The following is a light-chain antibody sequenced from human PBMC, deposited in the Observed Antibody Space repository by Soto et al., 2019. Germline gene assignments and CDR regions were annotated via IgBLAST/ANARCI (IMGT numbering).Light chain of an antibody. J-gene: IGKJ1*01. Sequence: DIQMTQSPSTLSASVGDRVTITCRASQSISIWLSWYQHKAGKAPKLLIYKASSLESGVPSRFSGSGSGTEFTLIISSLQPDDFATYYCQQYNRYWTFGQGTKVEIK. V-gene: IGKV1-5*03. CDR2: KAS. CDR1: QSISIW. CDR3: QQYNRYWT.